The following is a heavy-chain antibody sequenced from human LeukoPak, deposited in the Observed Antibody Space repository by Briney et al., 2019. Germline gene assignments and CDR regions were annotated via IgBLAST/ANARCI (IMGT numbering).Heavy chain of an antibody. D-gene: IGHD3-16*02. Sequence: PSETLSLTCAVYGGSFSGYYWSWIRQPPGKGLEWIGEINHSGSTNYNPSLKSRVTISVDTSKNQFSLKLSSVTAADTAVNYCARLGVLGELSYDAFDIWGQGTMVTVSS. CDR2: INHSGST. CDR1: GGSFSGYY. J-gene: IGHJ3*02. CDR3: ARLGVLGELSYDAFDI. V-gene: IGHV4-34*01.